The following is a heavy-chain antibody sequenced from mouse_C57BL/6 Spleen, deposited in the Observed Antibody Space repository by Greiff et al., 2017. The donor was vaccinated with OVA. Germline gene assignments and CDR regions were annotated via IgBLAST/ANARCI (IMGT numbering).Heavy chain of an antibody. CDR1: GFNIKDDY. CDR3: TTPGNGFAE. J-gene: IGHJ3*01. D-gene: IGHD2-1*01. CDR2: IDPENGDT. Sequence: VQLKESGAELVRPGASVKLSCTASGFNIKDDYMHWVKQRPEQGLEWIGWIDPENGDTEYASKFQGKATITADTSSNTAYLQLSSLTSEDTAVYYGTTPGNGFAERGQGTLGTVSA. V-gene: IGHV14-4*01.